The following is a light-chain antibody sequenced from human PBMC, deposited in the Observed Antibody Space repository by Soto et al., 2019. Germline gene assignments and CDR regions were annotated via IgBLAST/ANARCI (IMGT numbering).Light chain of an antibody. CDR3: QQYYSSPLT. V-gene: IGKV4-1*01. CDR2: WAS. Sequence: DIVMTQSPDSLAVSLGERATINCKSSQSVLYSPNNKNYLAWYQQKPGHPPKLVIYWASTRESGVPDRFSGSGSGTDFTLTSSSLQAEDVAAYYCQQYYSSPLTFGQGTRLEIK. CDR1: QSVLYSPNNKNY. J-gene: IGKJ5*01.